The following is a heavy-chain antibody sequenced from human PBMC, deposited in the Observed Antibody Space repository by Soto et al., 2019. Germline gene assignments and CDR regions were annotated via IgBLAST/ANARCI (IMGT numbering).Heavy chain of an antibody. CDR3: ARDVTTTVNWFDP. D-gene: IGHD4-17*01. V-gene: IGHV3-48*01. J-gene: IGHJ5*02. CDR2: ISSGSSTI. Sequence: SLRLSCAASGFTFSGYSMNWVRQAPGEGLEWVSYISSGSSTIYYPDSVKGRFTISRDNAKNSLYLQMNSLRAEDTAVYYCARDVTTTVNWFDPWGRGTLVTVSS. CDR1: GFTFSGYS.